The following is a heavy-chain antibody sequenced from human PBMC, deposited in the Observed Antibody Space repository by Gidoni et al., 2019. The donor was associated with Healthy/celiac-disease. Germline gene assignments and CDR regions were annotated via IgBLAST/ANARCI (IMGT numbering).Heavy chain of an antibody. J-gene: IGHJ4*02. CDR2: IYWNDDK. V-gene: IGHV2-5*01. CDR1: GFSPSTSDVG. D-gene: IGHD3-10*01. Sequence: QITLKEPGPTLVKPTQTLTLTCTFSGFSPSTSDVGVGWIRQPPGKALEWLALIYWNDDKRYSPSLKSRLTITKDTSKNQGVLTMTNMDPVDTATYYCAHIGLRLWFGESGNFDYWGQGTLVTVSS. CDR3: AHIGLRLWFGESGNFDY.